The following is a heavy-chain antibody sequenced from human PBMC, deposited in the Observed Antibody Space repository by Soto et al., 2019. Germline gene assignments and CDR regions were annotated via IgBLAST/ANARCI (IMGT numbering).Heavy chain of an antibody. J-gene: IGHJ6*02. CDR3: ARARFDSWSHIYYGLDV. D-gene: IGHD3-3*01. CDR1: GGSFSCYY. CDR2: INHTGST. Sequence: SSETLSLTCAVNGGSFSCYYWTWVRQPPGKGLEWIGEINHTGSTDYNPALKSRVMMSVDTSKNQFSLRVSAVTAADTAVYYCARARFDSWSHIYYGLDVWGQGTTVTVSS. V-gene: IGHV4-34*01.